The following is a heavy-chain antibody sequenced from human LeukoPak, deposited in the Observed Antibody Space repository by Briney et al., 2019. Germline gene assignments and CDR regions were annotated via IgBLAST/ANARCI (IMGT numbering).Heavy chain of an antibody. V-gene: IGHV4-59*01. CDR2: IYYSGSA. J-gene: IGHJ6*02. CDR1: GGSISTYY. D-gene: IGHD4-11*01. CDR3: ARAQVDYNNGPGSQGYYSCGTDV. Sequence: SETLSLTCTVSGGSISTYYGNWIRKAPGKGREGFGYIYYSGSANYTRSLKSRVTMSVDTSRNQFFLKLISVTAADTAVYYCARAQVDYNNGPGSQGYYSCGTDVWGQGTTVTVSS.